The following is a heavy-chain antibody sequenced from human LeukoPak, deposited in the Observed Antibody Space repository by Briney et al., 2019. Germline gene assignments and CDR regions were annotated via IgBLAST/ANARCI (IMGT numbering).Heavy chain of an antibody. CDR1: GFTLSSYG. V-gene: IGHV3-33*01. J-gene: IGHJ4*02. CDR3: ARGMYYDILTGFEGDY. CDR2: IWYDGSNK. D-gene: IGHD3-9*01. Sequence: GGSLRLSCAASGFTLSSYGMHWVRQAPGKGLEWVAVIWYDGSNKYYADSVKGRFTISRDNSKNTLYLQMNSLRAEDTAVYYCARGMYYDILTGFEGDYWGQGTLVTVSS.